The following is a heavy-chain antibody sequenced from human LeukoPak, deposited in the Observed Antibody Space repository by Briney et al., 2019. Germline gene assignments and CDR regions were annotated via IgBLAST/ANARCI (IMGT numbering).Heavy chain of an antibody. D-gene: IGHD2-15*01. CDR1: GGSFGGYY. J-gene: IGHJ4*02. CDR2: INHSGST. Sequence: SETLSLTCAVYGGSFGGYYWSWIRQPPGKGLEWIGEINHSGSTNYNPSLKSRVTISVDTSKNQFSLKLSSVTAADTAVYYCARVALGFDYWGQGTLVTVSS. V-gene: IGHV4-34*01. CDR3: ARVALGFDY.